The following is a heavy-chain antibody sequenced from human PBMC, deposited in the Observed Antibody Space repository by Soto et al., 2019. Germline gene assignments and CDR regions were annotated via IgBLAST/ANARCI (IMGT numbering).Heavy chain of an antibody. D-gene: IGHD2-2*01. J-gene: IGHJ4*02. Sequence: GGSLRLSCAASGFTFSSYGMHWVRQAPGKGLEWVAVIWYDGSNKYYADSVKGRFTISRDNSKNTLYLQMNSLRAEDTAVYYCARAGGLVPAAINFDYWGQGTLVTVSS. CDR1: GFTFSSYG. CDR3: ARAGGLVPAAINFDY. CDR2: IWYDGSNK. V-gene: IGHV3-33*01.